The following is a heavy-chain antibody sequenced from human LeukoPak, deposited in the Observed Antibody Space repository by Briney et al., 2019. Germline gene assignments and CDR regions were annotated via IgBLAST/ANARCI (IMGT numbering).Heavy chain of an antibody. V-gene: IGHV4-39*01. CDR1: GGSISGSTYY. J-gene: IGHJ4*02. D-gene: IGHD3-22*01. CDR3: TRHGGCYHSSGFVDY. Sequence: SETLSLTCTVSGGSISGSTYYWGWIRQPPGKGLEWIGSIFYSGSTYYNPSLKSRVTISVDTSKNQFSLTLSSVTAADTAVYYCTRHGGCYHSSGFVDYWGQGTLVTVSS. CDR2: IFYSGST.